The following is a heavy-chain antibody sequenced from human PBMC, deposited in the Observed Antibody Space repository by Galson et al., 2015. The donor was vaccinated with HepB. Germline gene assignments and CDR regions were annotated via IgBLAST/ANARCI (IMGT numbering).Heavy chain of an antibody. CDR1: GFTFSSYA. CDR3: ARGVGLCFLDWHPCGGGDY. Sequence: SLRLSCAASGFTFSSYAMHWVRQAPGKGLEWVAVISYDGGNTYYADSVRGRFTISRDNSKNTLYLQMNSLRAEDTAVYYCARGVGLCFLDWHPCGGGDYWGQGTLVTVSS. V-gene: IGHV3-30-3*01. CDR2: ISYDGGNT. D-gene: IGHD3/OR15-3a*01. J-gene: IGHJ4*02.